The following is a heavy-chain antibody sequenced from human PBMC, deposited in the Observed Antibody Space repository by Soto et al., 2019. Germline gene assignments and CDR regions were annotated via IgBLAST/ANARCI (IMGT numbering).Heavy chain of an antibody. CDR2: IWYDGSNK. V-gene: IGHV3-33*01. CDR1: GFTFSSYG. D-gene: IGHD3-22*01. J-gene: IGHJ4*02. CDR3: ARDDYADYYDSSGYEY. Sequence: PGGSLRLSCAASGFTFSSYGMHWVRQAPGKGLEWVAVIWYDGSNKYYADSVKGRFTISRDNSKNTLYLQMNSLRAEDTAVYYCARDDYADYYDSSGYEYWGQGTLVTVSS.